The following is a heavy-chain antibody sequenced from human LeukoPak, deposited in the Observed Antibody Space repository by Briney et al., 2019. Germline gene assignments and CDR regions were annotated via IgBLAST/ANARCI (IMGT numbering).Heavy chain of an antibody. CDR2: IRQDESER. CDR1: GFSFSSYW. Sequence: GGSLRLSCECSGFSFSSYWMTWVRQLPGKGPEWVANIRQDESERYFADSVKGRFTISRDNAKKSVYLHMSSLRAEDTALYYCARHRTASDYWGQGTLVTVSS. V-gene: IGHV3-7*01. D-gene: IGHD3-16*02. J-gene: IGHJ4*02. CDR3: ARHRTASDY.